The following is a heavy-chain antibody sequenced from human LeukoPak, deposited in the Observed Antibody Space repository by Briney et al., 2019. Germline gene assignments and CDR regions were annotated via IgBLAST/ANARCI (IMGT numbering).Heavy chain of an antibody. CDR3: ARSSGNTMVRGVPYYFDY. Sequence: GESLKISCKGSGYSFTSYWIGCVRQMPGKGLEGMGIIYPGDSDTRYSPSFQGQVTISADKSISTAYLQWSSLKASDTAMYYCARSSGNTMVRGVPYYFDYWGQGTLVTVSS. CDR1: GYSFTSYW. CDR2: IYPGDSDT. D-gene: IGHD3-10*01. J-gene: IGHJ4*02. V-gene: IGHV5-51*01.